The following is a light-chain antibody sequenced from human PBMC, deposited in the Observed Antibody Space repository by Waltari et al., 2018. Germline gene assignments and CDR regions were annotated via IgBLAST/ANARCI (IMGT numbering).Light chain of an antibody. CDR3: SSNAGPNKVV. CDR1: ARDVGYYSH. Sequence: QSALTQPPYASGSPVQSVTIPCTGTARDVGYYSHISRYQPQPGKAPNIMIYEVSQRPSGVPVRFSGSKSATTAALTVSGLQAEDEADYYCSSNAGPNKVVFGGGTKLTVL. V-gene: IGLV2-8*01. CDR2: EVS. J-gene: IGLJ2*01.